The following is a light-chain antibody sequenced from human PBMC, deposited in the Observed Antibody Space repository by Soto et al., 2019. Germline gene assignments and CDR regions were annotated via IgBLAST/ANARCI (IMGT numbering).Light chain of an antibody. J-gene: IGLJ2*01. CDR3: SSYSTTSSPHVL. CDR1: SSDIGRYSY. Sequence: QSALTQPASVSGSPGQSIAISCTGTSSDIGRYSYVSWYQQHPGKDPKLIIYKVSYRPSGVSTRYSGSKSDNTASLTISGLQAEDEADYFCSSYSTTSSPHVLFGGGTKVIVL. V-gene: IGLV2-14*01. CDR2: KVS.